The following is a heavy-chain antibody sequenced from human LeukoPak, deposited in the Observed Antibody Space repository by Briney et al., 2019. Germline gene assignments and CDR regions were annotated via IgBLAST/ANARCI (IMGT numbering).Heavy chain of an antibody. Sequence: PSETLSLTCAVYGGSFSGYYWSWIRQPPGKGLEWIGEINHSGSTNYNPSLKSRVTISVDTSKNQFSLKLSSVTAADTAVYYCARSYYDFWSGYRQTTYYFDYWGQGTLVTVSS. CDR1: GGSFSGYY. D-gene: IGHD3-3*01. CDR2: INHSGST. V-gene: IGHV4-34*01. J-gene: IGHJ4*02. CDR3: ARSYYDFWSGYRQTTYYFDY.